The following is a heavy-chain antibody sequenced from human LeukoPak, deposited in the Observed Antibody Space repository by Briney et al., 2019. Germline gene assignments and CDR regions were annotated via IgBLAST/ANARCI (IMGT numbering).Heavy chain of an antibody. V-gene: IGHV3-7*01. CDR3: ARDRALVSMVRGVMGYFYYYMDV. J-gene: IGHJ6*03. CDR2: INQDGSEK. CDR1: GFTFSRYW. D-gene: IGHD3-10*01. Sequence: TGGSLRLSCAASGFTFSRYWMSWVRQAPGKGLEWVANINQDGSEKYYVDSVKSRFTISRDNAKNSLYLEMNSLRAEDTAVYYCARDRALVSMVRGVMGYFYYYMDVWGKGTTVTISS.